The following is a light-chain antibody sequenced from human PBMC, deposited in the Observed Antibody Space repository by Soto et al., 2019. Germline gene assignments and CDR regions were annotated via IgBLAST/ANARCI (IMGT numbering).Light chain of an antibody. CDR2: LTSDGSH. V-gene: IGLV4-69*01. CDR3: QTWSTDIRV. Sequence: QPVLTQPPSASASLGASVKLTCTLSSGHNSYAIAWHQQQPEKGPRYLMKLTSDGSHSKGDWIPDRFSGSSSGAERYLTISILQSEDEADYYCQTWSTDIRVFGGGTKVTVL. J-gene: IGLJ3*02. CDR1: SGHNSYA.